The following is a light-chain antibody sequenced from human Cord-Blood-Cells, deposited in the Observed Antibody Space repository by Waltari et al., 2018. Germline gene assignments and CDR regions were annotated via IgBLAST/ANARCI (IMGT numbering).Light chain of an antibody. V-gene: IGLV2-14*01. CDR1: SSDVGGYNY. CDR2: DVS. J-gene: IGLJ3*02. CDR3: SSYTSSSTLEV. Sequence: QSALTQPAPVSGSPGQSITISCPGTSSDVGGYNYVPWYQQHPGKAPKLMIYDVSIRPSGVSNRFSGSKSGNTASLTISGLQAEDEADYYCSSYTSSSTLEVFGGGTKLTVL.